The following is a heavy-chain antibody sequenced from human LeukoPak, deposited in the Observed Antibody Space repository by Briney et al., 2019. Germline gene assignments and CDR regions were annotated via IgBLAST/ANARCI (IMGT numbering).Heavy chain of an antibody. CDR2: IWYDGSKT. V-gene: IGHV3-33*01. J-gene: IGHJ5*02. D-gene: IGHD3-10*01. CDR3: ARDLSYGSLSFDP. CDR1: GFTFSSHG. Sequence: GESLKISCAASGFTFSSHGMQWVRQAPGKGLEWVALIWYDGSKTNYVDSVMGRFTISRDDSKSTLYLQMDNLRVEDTAVYFCARDLSYGSLSFDPWGQGTLVTVSS.